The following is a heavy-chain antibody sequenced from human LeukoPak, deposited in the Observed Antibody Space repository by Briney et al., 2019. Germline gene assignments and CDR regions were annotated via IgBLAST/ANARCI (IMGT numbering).Heavy chain of an antibody. Sequence: GGSLRLSCAASGFTFSSYAMNWVRQAPGKGLEWVSGIGYTGDSTFYADSVKGRFTVSRDSSKNTLFLHMNSLRAEDTAVYYCARDGFSSGYPYDAFDIWGQGTMVTVSS. CDR1: GFTFSSYA. D-gene: IGHD3-22*01. CDR2: IGYTGDST. CDR3: ARDGFSSGYPYDAFDI. J-gene: IGHJ3*02. V-gene: IGHV3-23*01.